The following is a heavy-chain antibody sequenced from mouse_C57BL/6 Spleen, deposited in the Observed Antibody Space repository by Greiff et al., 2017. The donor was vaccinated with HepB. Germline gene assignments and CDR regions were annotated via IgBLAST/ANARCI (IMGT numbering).Heavy chain of an antibody. V-gene: IGHV1-53*01. Sequence: QVQLKQPGTELVKPGASVKLSCKASGYTFTSYWMHWVKQRPGQGLEWIGNINPSNGGTNYNEKFKSKATLTVDKSSSTAYMQLSSLTSEDAAVHYCARSTMVTHYFDYWGQGTTLTVSS. CDR2: INPSNGGT. CDR3: ARSTMVTHYFDY. D-gene: IGHD2-2*01. J-gene: IGHJ2*01. CDR1: GYTFTSYW.